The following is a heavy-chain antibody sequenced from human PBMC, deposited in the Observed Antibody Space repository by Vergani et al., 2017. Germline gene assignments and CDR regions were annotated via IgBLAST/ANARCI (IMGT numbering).Heavy chain of an antibody. J-gene: IGHJ6*02. D-gene: IGHD1-14*01. CDR3: ARDKRTGSKKPYYYGMDV. CDR2: ISAYNGNT. CDR1: GYTFTSYG. Sequence: QVQLVHSGAEVKKPGASVKVSCKASGYTFTSYGISWVRQAPGQGLEWMGWISAYNGNTNYAQKLQGRVTMTTDTSTSTAYMELRSLRSDDTAVYYFARDKRTGSKKPYYYGMDVWGQGTTVTVSS. V-gene: IGHV1-18*01.